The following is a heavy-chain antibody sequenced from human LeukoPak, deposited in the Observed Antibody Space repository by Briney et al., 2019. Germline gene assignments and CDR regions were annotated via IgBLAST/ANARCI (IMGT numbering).Heavy chain of an antibody. J-gene: IGHJ4*02. D-gene: IGHD1-26*01. V-gene: IGHV4-34*01. CDR1: GGSFSGYY. CDR3: ARGPAMGATYFEN. Sequence: SETLSLTCAVYGGSFSGYYWSWIRQPPGKGLEWIGEINHSGSTNYNPSLKSRVTISVDTSKNQFSLKLSSVTAADTAVYYCARGPAMGATYFENWGQGILVTVSS. CDR2: INHSGST.